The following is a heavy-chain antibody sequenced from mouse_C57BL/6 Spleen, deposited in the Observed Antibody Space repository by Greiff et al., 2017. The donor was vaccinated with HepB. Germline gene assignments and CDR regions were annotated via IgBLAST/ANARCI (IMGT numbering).Heavy chain of an antibody. Sequence: VQLQQSGAELVRPGASVKLSCTASGFNIKDDYMHWVKQRPEQGLEWIGWIDPENGDTEYASKFQGKATITADKSSSTAYMQLSSLTSEDSAVYFCARRGTTVVAPAYWGQGTLVTVSA. V-gene: IGHV14-4*01. CDR3: ARRGTTVVAPAY. CDR2: IDPENGDT. J-gene: IGHJ3*01. D-gene: IGHD1-1*01. CDR1: GFNIKDDY.